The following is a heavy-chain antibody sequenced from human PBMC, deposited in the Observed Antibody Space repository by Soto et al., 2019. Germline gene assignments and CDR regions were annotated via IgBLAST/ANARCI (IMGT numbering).Heavy chain of an antibody. D-gene: IGHD2-2*01. Sequence: SETLSLTCAVSGGSISSGGYSWSWIRQPPGKGLEWIGYIYHSGSTYYNPSLKSRVTISVDRSKNQFSLKLSSVTAADTAVYYCARAMPPSTLDYWGQGTLVTVSS. CDR3: ARAMPPSTLDY. V-gene: IGHV4-30-2*01. CDR2: IYHSGST. J-gene: IGHJ4*02. CDR1: GGSISSGGYS.